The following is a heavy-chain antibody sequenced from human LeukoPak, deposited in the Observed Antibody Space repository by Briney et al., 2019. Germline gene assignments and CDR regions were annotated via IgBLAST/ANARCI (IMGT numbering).Heavy chain of an antibody. J-gene: IGHJ6*03. V-gene: IGHV4-34*01. CDR1: GGSFSGYY. Sequence: SETLSLTCAVYGGSFSGYYWSWIRQPPGKGLEWIGSIYYSGSTYYNPSLKSRVTISVDTSKSQFSLKLSSVTAADTAVYYCARQALDRTDTYYYGSGSYYMDVWGKGTTVTISS. D-gene: IGHD3-10*01. CDR3: ARQALDRTDTYYYGSGSYYMDV. CDR2: IYYSGST.